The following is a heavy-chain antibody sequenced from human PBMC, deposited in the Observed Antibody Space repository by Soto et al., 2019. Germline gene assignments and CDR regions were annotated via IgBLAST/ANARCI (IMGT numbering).Heavy chain of an antibody. D-gene: IGHD3-22*01. CDR2: ISGSGGST. Sequence: GGSLRLSCAASGFTFSSYAMSWVRQAPGKGLEWVSAISGSGGSTYYADSVKGRFTISRDNAKNSLYLQMNSLRAEDTAVYYCASLGRREGSTYYYDSSGSWDAFDIWGQGTMVTVSS. CDR1: GFTFSSYA. CDR3: ASLGRREGSTYYYDSSGSWDAFDI. V-gene: IGHV3-23*01. J-gene: IGHJ3*02.